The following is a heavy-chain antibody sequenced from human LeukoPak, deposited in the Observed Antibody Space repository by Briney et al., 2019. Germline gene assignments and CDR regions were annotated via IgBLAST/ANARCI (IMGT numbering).Heavy chain of an antibody. CDR3: ARDRCSGGGCYSVSLDY. V-gene: IGHV4-4*07. CDR2: IYNSGST. CDR1: GGSISSYY. D-gene: IGHD2-15*01. J-gene: IGHJ4*02. Sequence: SETLSLTCTVSGGSISSYYWSWIRQPAGKGLEWIGRIYNSGSTNYNPSLKSRVAMSVDTSKNQFSLNLSSVTAADTATYYCARDRCSGGGCYSVSLDYWGQGTLVTVSS.